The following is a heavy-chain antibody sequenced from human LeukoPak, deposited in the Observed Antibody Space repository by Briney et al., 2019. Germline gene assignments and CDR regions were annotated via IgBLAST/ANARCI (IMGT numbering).Heavy chain of an antibody. CDR3: ARVTPEITFGGVIDDY. Sequence: GGSLRLSCAASGFTFSSYEMNWVRQALGKGLEWVSYISSSGSTIYYADSVKGRFTISRDNAKNSLYLQMNSLRAEDTAVYYCARVTPEITFGGVIDDYWGQGTLVTVSS. CDR2: ISSSGSTI. V-gene: IGHV3-48*03. J-gene: IGHJ4*02. D-gene: IGHD3-16*02. CDR1: GFTFSSYE.